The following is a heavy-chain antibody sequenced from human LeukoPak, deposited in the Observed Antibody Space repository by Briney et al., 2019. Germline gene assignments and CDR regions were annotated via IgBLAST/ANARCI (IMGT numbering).Heavy chain of an antibody. V-gene: IGHV3-53*05. D-gene: IGHD3-3*01. CDR3: AREALEWSPPDI. CDR1: GFTVSSNY. Sequence: GGSLRLSCAASGFTVSSNYMSWVRQAPGKGLEWVSVIYSGGSTYYADSVKGRFTISRDNSKNTLYLQMNNMRTEDTAVYYCAREALEWSPPDIWGQGTTVTVSS. J-gene: IGHJ3*02. CDR2: IYSGGST.